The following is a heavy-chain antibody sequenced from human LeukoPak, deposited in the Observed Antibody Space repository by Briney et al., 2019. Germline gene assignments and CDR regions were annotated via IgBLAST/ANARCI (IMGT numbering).Heavy chain of an antibody. Sequence: PGGSLRLSCAASGFTFSSYAMSWVRQAPGKGLEWVSAISGSGGSTYYADSVKGRFTISRDNSKNTLYLQMNSLRAEDTAVYYCANCKLRGRVEYYFDYWGQGTLVTASS. CDR1: GFTFSSYA. CDR3: ANCKLRGRVEYYFDY. D-gene: IGHD5-12*01. V-gene: IGHV3-23*01. J-gene: IGHJ4*02. CDR2: ISGSGGST.